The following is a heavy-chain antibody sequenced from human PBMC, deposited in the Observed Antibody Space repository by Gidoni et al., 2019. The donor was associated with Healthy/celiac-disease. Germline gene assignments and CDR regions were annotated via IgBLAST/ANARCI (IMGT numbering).Heavy chain of an antibody. Sequence: QVQLVQSGAEVKKPGASVKVSCKASGYTFTSYYMHWVRQAPGQGLEWMGIINPSGGSTSYAQKFQGRVTMTRDTSTSTVYMELSSLRSEDTAVYYCARDGPYSGSYYVGWYFDYWGQGTLVTVSS. D-gene: IGHD1-26*01. CDR2: INPSGGST. CDR3: ARDGPYSGSYYVGWYFDY. V-gene: IGHV1-46*01. CDR1: GYTFTSYY. J-gene: IGHJ4*02.